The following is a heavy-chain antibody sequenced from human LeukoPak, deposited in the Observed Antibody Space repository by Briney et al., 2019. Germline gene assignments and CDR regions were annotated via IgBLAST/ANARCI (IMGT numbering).Heavy chain of an antibody. CDR1: GGSISSSSYY. J-gene: IGHJ4*02. Sequence: SEALSLTCTVSGGSISSSSYYWGWIRQPPGKGLEWIGSIYYSGSTYYNPSLKSRVAISVDTSKNQFSLKLSSVTAADTAVYYCARHLTVYYFDYWGQGTLVTVSS. V-gene: IGHV4-39*01. CDR2: IYYSGST. CDR3: ARHLTVYYFDY. D-gene: IGHD4-17*01.